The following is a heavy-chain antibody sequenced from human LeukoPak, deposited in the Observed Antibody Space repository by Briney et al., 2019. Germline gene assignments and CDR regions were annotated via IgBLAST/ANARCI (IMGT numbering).Heavy chain of an antibody. D-gene: IGHD3-22*01. CDR3: TTPYYYGSSGYLDY. CDR2: IKSKTDGGTT. V-gene: IGHV3-15*01. Sequence: GGSLRLSCAASGFTFSNAWMSWVREAPGKGLEWVGRIKSKTDGGTTDYAAPVKGRFTISREDSKNTLYLQMNSLKTEDTAVYYCTTPYYYGSSGYLDYWGQGTLVTVSS. CDR1: GFTFSNAW. J-gene: IGHJ4*02.